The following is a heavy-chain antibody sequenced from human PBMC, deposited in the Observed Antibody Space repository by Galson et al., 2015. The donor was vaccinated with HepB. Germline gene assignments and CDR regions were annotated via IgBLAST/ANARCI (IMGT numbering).Heavy chain of an antibody. CDR2: TGTADDT. J-gene: IGHJ6*02. CDR1: GFTFSSYD. D-gene: IGHD3-9*01. CDR3: ARRNSLDWFYGLDV. V-gene: IGHV3-13*01. Sequence: SLRLSCAASGFTFSSYDMHWVRQIAGEGLQWVSSTGTADDTYYAGSVKGRFTISRDDAKDFLYLEMNNLRVGDTAVYYCARRNSLDWFYGLDVWGQGTTVTVS.